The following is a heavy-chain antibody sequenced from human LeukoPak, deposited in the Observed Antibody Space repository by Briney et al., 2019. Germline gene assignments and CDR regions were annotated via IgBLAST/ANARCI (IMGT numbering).Heavy chain of an antibody. D-gene: IGHD1-26*01. CDR2: IQADGSEK. CDR1: GFSFSGHW. Sequence: GGSLRLSCAASGFSFSGHWMNWVRQPPGKGLEWVANIQADGSEKYYVDSVKGRFTISPDDAKRTVDLQMDNLRAEDTAIYYCAYRNNFEYWGQGALVTVSS. CDR3: AYRNNFEY. J-gene: IGHJ4*02. V-gene: IGHV3-7*05.